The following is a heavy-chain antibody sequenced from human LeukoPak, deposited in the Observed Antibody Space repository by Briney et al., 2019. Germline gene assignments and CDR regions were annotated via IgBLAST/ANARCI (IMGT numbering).Heavy chain of an antibody. Sequence: GGSLSLSFEASGFTVSSTYMSWVRQAPGRGLEWVSVIYSGGSTYYADSVKGRFTISRDNAKNTVYLQMNSLRAEDTAVYYCVKAIWVAATSSWFCLDYWGQGTLVTVSS. J-gene: IGHJ4*02. CDR3: VKAIWVAATSSWFCLDY. CDR2: IYSGGST. D-gene: IGHD3-10*01. CDR1: GFTVSSTY. V-gene: IGHV3-66*01.